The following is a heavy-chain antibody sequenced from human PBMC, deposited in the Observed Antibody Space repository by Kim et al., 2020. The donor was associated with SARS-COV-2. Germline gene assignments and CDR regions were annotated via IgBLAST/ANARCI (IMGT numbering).Heavy chain of an antibody. Sequence: GGSLRLSCAASGFTFSSYAMHWVRQAPGKGLEWVAVISYDGSNKYYADSVKGRFTISRDNSKNTLYRQMNSLRAEDTAVYYCAREGGSYPYWYFDLWGRGTLVTVSS. CDR3: AREGGSYPYWYFDL. D-gene: IGHD1-26*01. J-gene: IGHJ2*01. CDR2: ISYDGSNK. V-gene: IGHV3-30*04. CDR1: GFTFSSYA.